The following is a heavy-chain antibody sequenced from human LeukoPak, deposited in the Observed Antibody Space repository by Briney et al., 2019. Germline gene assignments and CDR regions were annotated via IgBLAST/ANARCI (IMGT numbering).Heavy chain of an antibody. CDR3: AKDVESYFDY. V-gene: IGHV3-30*18. J-gene: IGHJ4*02. CDR1: GFTFSSYG. Sequence: GRSLRLSCAASGFTFSSYGMHWVRQAPGKGLEWVAVISYDGSNKYYADSVKGRFTISRDNSKNTLYLQMNSLRAEDTAVYYRAKDVESYFDYWGQGTLVTVSS. CDR2: ISYDGSNK.